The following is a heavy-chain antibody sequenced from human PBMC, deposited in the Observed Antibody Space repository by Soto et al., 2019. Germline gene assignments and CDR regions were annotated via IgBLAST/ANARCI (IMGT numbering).Heavy chain of an antibody. J-gene: IGHJ6*02. V-gene: IGHV1-69*01. CDR3: EGYNWNERGMDV. CDR2: IIPIFGTT. D-gene: IGHD1-20*01. Sequence: QVQLVQSGAEVKKPGSSVKVSCKAPGGTFRNYAISWVRQAPGQGLEWMGGIIPIFGTTNYAQKFQGRVTITADESTSTAYMELSSLRSEDTAVYYCEGYNWNERGMDVWGQGTTVTVSS. CDR1: GGTFRNYA.